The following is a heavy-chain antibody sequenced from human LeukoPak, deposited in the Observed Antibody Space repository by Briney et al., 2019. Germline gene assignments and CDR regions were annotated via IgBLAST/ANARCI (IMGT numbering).Heavy chain of an antibody. D-gene: IGHD1-26*01. CDR1: GYTFTSYY. CDR3: ARAALWELLDTKDY. J-gene: IGHJ4*02. V-gene: IGHV1-2*02. Sequence: ASVKVSCKASGYTFTSYYMHWVRQAPGQGLEWMGWINPNSGGTNYAQKFQGRVTMTRDTSISTAYMELSRLRSDDTAVYYCARAALWELLDTKDYWGQGTLVTVSS. CDR2: INPNSGGT.